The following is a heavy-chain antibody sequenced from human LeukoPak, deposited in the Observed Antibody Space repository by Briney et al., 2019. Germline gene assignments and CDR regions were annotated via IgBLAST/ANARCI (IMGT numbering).Heavy chain of an antibody. CDR2: ISAYNGNT. J-gene: IGHJ3*02. D-gene: IGHD1-1*01. Sequence: GASVKVSCKASGYTFTSYGISWVRQAPGQGLEWMGWISAYNGNTNYAQKLQGRVTMTTDTSTSTAYMELRSLRSDDTAVYYCARDTPGTTADNGAFDIWGQGTMVTVSS. CDR3: ARDTPGTTADNGAFDI. CDR1: GYTFTSYG. V-gene: IGHV1-18*01.